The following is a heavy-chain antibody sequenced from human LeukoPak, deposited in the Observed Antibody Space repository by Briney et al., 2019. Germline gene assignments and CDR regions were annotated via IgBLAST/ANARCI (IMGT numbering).Heavy chain of an antibody. J-gene: IGHJ5*02. CDR2: KSYDGGNK. Sequence: PGGSLRLSCAASGFTFSSYAMHWVRQAPGKGLEWVAVKSYDGGNKYYADSVKGRFTISRDNSKNTLYLQMNSLRAGDTAVYSCARGGGSCSSTSCYFRWFDPWGQGTLVTVSS. CDR3: ARGGGSCSSTSCYFRWFDP. D-gene: IGHD2-2*01. CDR1: GFTFSSYA. V-gene: IGHV3-30-3*01.